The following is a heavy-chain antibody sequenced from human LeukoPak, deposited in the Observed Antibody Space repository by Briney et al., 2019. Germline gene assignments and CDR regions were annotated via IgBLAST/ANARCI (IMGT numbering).Heavy chain of an antibody. CDR2: IYYSGST. D-gene: IGHD2-15*01. Sequence: PSETLSLTCTVSGGSISSGGYYWSWIRQHPGKGLKWIGYIYYSGSTYYNPSLKSRVTISVDTSKNQFSLKLSSVTAADTAVYYCARDGTHCSGGSCYSTFDYWGQGTLVTVSS. CDR1: GGSISSGGYY. J-gene: IGHJ4*02. V-gene: IGHV4-31*03. CDR3: ARDGTHCSGGSCYSTFDY.